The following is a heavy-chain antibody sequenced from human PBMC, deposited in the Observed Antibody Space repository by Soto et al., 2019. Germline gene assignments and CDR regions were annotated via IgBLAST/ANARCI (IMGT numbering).Heavy chain of an antibody. CDR3: ARDIDQLPYCGMDV. CDR1: GFTFSSYA. V-gene: IGHV3-30-3*01. J-gene: IGHJ6*02. Sequence: QVQLVESGGGVVQPGRSLRLSCAASGFTFSSYAMHWVRQAPGKGLEWVAVISYDGSNKYYADSVKGRFTISRDNSKNTLYLQMNSLRAEDTAVYYCARDIDQLPYCGMDVWGQGTTVTVSS. CDR2: ISYDGSNK. D-gene: IGHD2-2*01.